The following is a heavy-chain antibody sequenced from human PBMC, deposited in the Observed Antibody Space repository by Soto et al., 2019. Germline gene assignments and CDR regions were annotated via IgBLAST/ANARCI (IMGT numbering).Heavy chain of an antibody. CDR3: AKAEGSSSFPEH. J-gene: IGHJ4*02. V-gene: IGHV3-23*01. Sequence: EVQLLESGGGLVQPGGSLRLSCTASGFPLRKYAMTWVRQAPGKGLEWISAISGDGGTTFYADSVKGPFTISRDNSRNTLFLQMSRLRGEDTAVYYCAKAEGSSSFPEHWGSRILVTGSP. CDR1: GFPLRKYA. CDR2: ISGDGGTT. D-gene: IGHD6-13*01.